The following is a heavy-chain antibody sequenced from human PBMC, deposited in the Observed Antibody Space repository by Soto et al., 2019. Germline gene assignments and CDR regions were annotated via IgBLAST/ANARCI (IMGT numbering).Heavy chain of an antibody. J-gene: IGHJ4*02. CDR3: TPRLNGPIDF. CDR1: GFTFSHYT. D-gene: IGHD2-8*01. CDR2: ISDRPTGHS. V-gene: IGHV3-23*01. Sequence: GGSLRLSCVASGFTFSHYTLNWVRQAPGKGPEWVSTISDRPTGHSHYAESVRGRFVISRDDSRNTVYLQMDSLRADDTALYYCTPRLNGPIDFCGPGVRVTVSS.